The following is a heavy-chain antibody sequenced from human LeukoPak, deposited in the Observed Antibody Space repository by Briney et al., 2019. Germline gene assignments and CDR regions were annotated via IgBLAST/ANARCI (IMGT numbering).Heavy chain of an antibody. CDR1: GGSICRGSYY. CDR3: ARYSTTTVTIFDY. V-gene: IGHV4-61*02. Sequence: SQTLSLTCTVSGGSICRGSYYGSSVRQPAGKGLERIGRIHNSGSTNYNPSLKSRVTISVDTSKNQFSLKLSSVTAADTAVDYCARYSTTTVTIFDYWGQGTLVTVSS. CDR2: IHNSGST. D-gene: IGHD4-17*01. J-gene: IGHJ4*02.